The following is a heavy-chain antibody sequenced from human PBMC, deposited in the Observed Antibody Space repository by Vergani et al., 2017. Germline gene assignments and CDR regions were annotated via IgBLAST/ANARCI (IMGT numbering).Heavy chain of an antibody. CDR2: IRSKNDGGTA. D-gene: IGHD2-2*02. V-gene: IGHV3-15*01. Sequence: EVHLLESGGDLIQPGGSLRISCSASGFNFDNYAMTWVRQAPGKGLEWIGRIRSKNDGGTADYAAPLKGRFTISRDDSKDSAFLLVNNLKTEDTAVYFCYTDYHDYWGQGTLVTVSS. J-gene: IGHJ4*02. CDR1: GFNFDNYA. CDR3: YTDYHDY.